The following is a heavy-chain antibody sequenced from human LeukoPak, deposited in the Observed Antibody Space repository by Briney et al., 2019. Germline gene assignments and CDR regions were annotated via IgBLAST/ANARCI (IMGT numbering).Heavy chain of an antibody. CDR2: INHAGST. CDR3: ARGDDYKSTLFDY. D-gene: IGHD5-12*01. J-gene: IGHJ4*02. CDR1: GGSFSGYH. V-gene: IGHV4-34*01. Sequence: PSETLSLTCAEYGGSFSGYHWSWIRQPPGKGLEWIGEINHAGSTNYNPSLESRVNISVDTSKNQLSLKLSSVTAADTAVYYCARGDDYKSTLFDYWGQGTLVTVSS.